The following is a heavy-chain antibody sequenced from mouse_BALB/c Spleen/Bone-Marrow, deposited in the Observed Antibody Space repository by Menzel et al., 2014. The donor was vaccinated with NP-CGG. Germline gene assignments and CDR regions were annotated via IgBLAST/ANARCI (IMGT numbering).Heavy chain of an antibody. J-gene: IGHJ3*01. D-gene: IGHD1-1*01. CDR1: GYSFAGYT. Sequence: PELVKPGASMKISCKASGYSFAGYTMNWVKQSHGKNLEWIGLINPYNGGSSYNQKFKGKATLTVDKSSSTAYMELLSLTSEDSAVYYCAREGYGSSYGFAYWGQGTLVTVSA. CDR3: AREGYGSSYGFAY. CDR2: INPYNGGS. V-gene: IGHV1-26*01.